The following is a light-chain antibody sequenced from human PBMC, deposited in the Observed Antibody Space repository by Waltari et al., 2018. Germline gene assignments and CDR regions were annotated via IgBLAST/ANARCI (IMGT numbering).Light chain of an antibody. Sequence: SSELTQPPSVSVSPGQTARITGSGDAVAKQYAYWYQQKPGQAPVLVIYKDSERPSGIPDRFSGSSSGTTVTLTISGVQAEDEADYYCQSADSSGTYPFGGGTKVTVL. CDR2: KDS. CDR1: AVAKQY. J-gene: IGLJ2*01. CDR3: QSADSSGTYP. V-gene: IGLV3-25*03.